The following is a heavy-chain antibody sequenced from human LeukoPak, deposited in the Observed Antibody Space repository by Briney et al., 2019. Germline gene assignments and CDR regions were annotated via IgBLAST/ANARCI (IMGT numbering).Heavy chain of an antibody. D-gene: IGHD6-19*01. CDR2: ISNDGSNK. J-gene: IGHJ4*02. CDR1: GFTFSRYA. CDR3: ARESSGWYGGFDY. V-gene: IGHV3-30-3*01. Sequence: GGSLRLSCAASGFTFSRYAMHWVRQAPGKGLEWLAVISNDGSNKYYVDSVKGRFTISRDNSKNTLYLQMNSLRAEDTAVYYCARESSGWYGGFDYWGQGTLVTVSS.